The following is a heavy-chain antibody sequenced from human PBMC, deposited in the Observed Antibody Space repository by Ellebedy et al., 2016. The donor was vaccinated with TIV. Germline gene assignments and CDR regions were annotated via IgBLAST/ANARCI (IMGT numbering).Heavy chain of an antibody. Sequence: SETLSLXXIVSGGSITSGDYYWSWIRQPPGKGLEWIGNIYYSVSTYYKPSLRSRATISIDMSKKQFSLNLRAVTAADSAVYYCARRPAQDYGEFRTWGQGTLVTVSS. CDR3: ARRPAQDYGEFRT. D-gene: IGHD4-17*01. CDR1: GGSITSGDYY. CDR2: IYYSVST. V-gene: IGHV4-30-4*08. J-gene: IGHJ5*02.